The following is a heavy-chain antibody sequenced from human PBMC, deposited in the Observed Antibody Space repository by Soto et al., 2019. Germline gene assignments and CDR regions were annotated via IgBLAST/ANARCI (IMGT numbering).Heavy chain of an antibody. CDR3: AKRQGIGAAAKNFDF. CDR2: ISDSGGLT. Sequence: EVQLVESGGGLVQPGRSLRLSCAASGFTFSNHAMSWVRQAPGKGLEWVSGISDSGGLTYYADSVKGRFSMSRDNSKNTLYLQMKTLRAEDTAVYFCAKRQGIGAAAKNFDFWGQGTLVTVSS. CDR1: GFTFSNHA. D-gene: IGHD6-13*01. J-gene: IGHJ4*02. V-gene: IGHV3-23*04.